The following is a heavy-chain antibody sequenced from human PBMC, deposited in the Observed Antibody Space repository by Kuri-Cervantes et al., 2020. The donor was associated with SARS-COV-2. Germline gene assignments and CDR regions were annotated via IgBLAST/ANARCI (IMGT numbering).Heavy chain of an antibody. V-gene: IGHV1-69*05. Sequence: SVKVSCKASGGTFSSYAISWVRPAPGQGLEWMGGIIPIFGTANYAQKFQGRVTITTDEYTSKGYMELSSLRSEETAVYYCARDIVEWETTDYYLDVWGKGTTVTVSS. CDR2: IIPIFGTA. J-gene: IGHJ6*03. CDR1: GGTFSSYA. D-gene: IGHD1-26*01. CDR3: ARDIVEWETTDYYLDV.